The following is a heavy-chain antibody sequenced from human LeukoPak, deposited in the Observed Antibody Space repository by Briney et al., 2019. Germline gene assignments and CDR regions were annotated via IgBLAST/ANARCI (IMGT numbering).Heavy chain of an antibody. V-gene: IGHV3-30-3*01. CDR2: ISYDGSIN. D-gene: IGHD2-15*01. Sequence: GRSLRLSCVASGFTFNSYAVHWVCQAPGKGLEWVAVISYDGSINFYAASVKGRFTISRDNSKNTLYLQMNSLRAEDTALYFCARDRRYCGGGSCYFDYFFDYWGQGTLVTVSS. J-gene: IGHJ4*02. CDR1: GFTFNSYA. CDR3: ARDRRYCGGGSCYFDYFFDY.